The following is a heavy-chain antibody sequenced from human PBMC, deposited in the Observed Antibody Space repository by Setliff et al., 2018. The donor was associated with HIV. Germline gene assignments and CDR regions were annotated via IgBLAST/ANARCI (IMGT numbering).Heavy chain of an antibody. Sequence: SETLSLTCAVYGGSFSTYYWTWIRQPPGKGLEWIGEINPTGRPNYSPSLKSRVTMSLDTSKNQFSLNLKSVTAADTALYYCATTGQGRAYFDFWGQGSLVTVSS. CDR1: GGSFSTYY. CDR3: ATTGQGRAYFDF. V-gene: IGHV4-34*01. D-gene: IGHD2-21*01. CDR2: INPTGRP. J-gene: IGHJ4*02.